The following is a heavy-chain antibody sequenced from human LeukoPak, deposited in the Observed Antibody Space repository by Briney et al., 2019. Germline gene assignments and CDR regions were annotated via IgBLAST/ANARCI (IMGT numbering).Heavy chain of an antibody. V-gene: IGHV3-7*01. CDR1: GFTFSSYW. J-gene: IGHJ6*03. D-gene: IGHD3-10*01. CDR3: AREGRITMVRGDVSYYYMDV. Sequence: PGGSLRLSCAASGFTFSSYWMSWVRQAPGEGLEWVANIKQDGSEKYYVDSVKGRFTISRDNAKNSLYLQMNSLRAEDTAVYYCAREGRITMVRGDVSYYYMDVWGKGTTVTVSS. CDR2: IKQDGSEK.